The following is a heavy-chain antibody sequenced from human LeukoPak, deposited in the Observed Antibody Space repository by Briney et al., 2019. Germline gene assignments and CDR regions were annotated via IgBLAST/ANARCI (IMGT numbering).Heavy chain of an antibody. CDR3: AKESGYSSGWYDY. Sequence: GGSLTLSCAASGFTFSSYAMSWVRQAPGKALEWVSAISGSGGSTYYADSVKGRFTISRDNSKNTLYLQMNSLRAEDTAVYYCAKESGYSSGWYDYWGQGTLATVSS. CDR1: GFTFSSYA. CDR2: ISGSGGST. J-gene: IGHJ4*02. V-gene: IGHV3-23*01. D-gene: IGHD6-19*01.